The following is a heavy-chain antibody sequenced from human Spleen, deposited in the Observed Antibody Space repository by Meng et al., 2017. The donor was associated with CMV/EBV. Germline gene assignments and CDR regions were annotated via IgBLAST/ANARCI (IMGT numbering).Heavy chain of an antibody. D-gene: IGHD1-7*01. Sequence: SETLSLTCTVSGGSVSSGSYYWSWIRQPPGKGLEWIGYIYYSGSTNYNPSLKSRVTISVDTSKNQFSLKLSSVTAADTAVYYCAGNYEYYFDYWGHGTLVTVSS. CDR3: AGNYEYYFDY. CDR2: IYYSGST. J-gene: IGHJ4*01. V-gene: IGHV4-61*01. CDR1: GGSVSSGSYY.